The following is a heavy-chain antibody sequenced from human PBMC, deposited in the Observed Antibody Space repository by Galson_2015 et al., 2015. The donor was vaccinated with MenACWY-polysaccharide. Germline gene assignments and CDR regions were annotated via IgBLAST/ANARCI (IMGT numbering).Heavy chain of an antibody. CDR1: SSTFLSSH. J-gene: IGHJ4*02. Sequence: SLRLFFSSFSSTFLSSHLLFVRQVPGKGLEWVSVIYSGGSTYYADSVKGRFTISRDNSKNTLYLQMNSLRAEDTALYYCARLAVDNYFDYWGQGTLVAVSS. D-gene: IGHD6-19*01. CDR2: IYSGGST. CDR3: ARLAVDNYFDY. V-gene: IGHV3-66*01.